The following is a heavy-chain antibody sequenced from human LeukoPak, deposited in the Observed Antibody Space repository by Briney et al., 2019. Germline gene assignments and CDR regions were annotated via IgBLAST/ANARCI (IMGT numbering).Heavy chain of an antibody. D-gene: IGHD3-16*01. V-gene: IGHV3-11*04. Sequence: GGALRLSCAASGFTFSDYYMSWLRQAPGKGREGVSYISSSGSNIFYAESVKGRFTISRDNAKNSVYLQMNSLSAEDTAVYYCASLRSAYYYYRDVWGKGATVTVSS. J-gene: IGHJ6*03. CDR3: ASLRSAYYYYRDV. CDR1: GFTFSDYY. CDR2: ISSSGSNI.